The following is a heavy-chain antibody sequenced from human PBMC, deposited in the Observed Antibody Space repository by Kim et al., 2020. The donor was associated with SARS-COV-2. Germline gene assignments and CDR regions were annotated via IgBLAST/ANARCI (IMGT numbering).Heavy chain of an antibody. V-gene: IGHV3-21*01. CDR3: ATEREDCSRGFCFPYYY. J-gene: IGHJ6*01. CDR2: INKSSSDI. CDR1: GFTFSSYT. Sequence: GGSLRLSCAASGFTFSSYTMTWVRQAPGKGLEWVSSINKSSSDIYYADSVKGRFTISRDNSKHTLFLQMNSLRAEDTALYYCATEREDCSRGFCFPYYY. D-gene: IGHD3-16*01.